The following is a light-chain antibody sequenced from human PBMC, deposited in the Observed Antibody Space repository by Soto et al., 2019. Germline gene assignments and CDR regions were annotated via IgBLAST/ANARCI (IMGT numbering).Light chain of an antibody. Sequence: QSALTQPRSVSGSPGQSVTISCTGTSSDVGGFKYVSWYQQHPGKAPKLIIFDASKRPSGVTDRFSGSKSGYTASLTISGRQVEDEADYYCCSYAANYVRFGGGTQLTVL. CDR3: CSYAANYVR. V-gene: IGLV2-11*01. CDR1: SSDVGGFKY. CDR2: DAS. J-gene: IGLJ2*01.